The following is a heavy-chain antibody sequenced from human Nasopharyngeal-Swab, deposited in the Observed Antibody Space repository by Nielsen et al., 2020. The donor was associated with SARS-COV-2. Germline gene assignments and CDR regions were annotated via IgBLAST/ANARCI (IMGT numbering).Heavy chain of an antibody. D-gene: IGHD2-15*01. CDR2: IYYRGST. CDR1: GGSISSSSYY. V-gene: IGHV4-39*01. Sequence: SETLSLTCNVSGGSISSSSYYWGWIRQPPGKGLEWIGSIYYRGSTYYSPSLKSRVTFSVDTSKNQFSLKLSSVTAADTAVYYCARQSVRSIVVVVAVKGYYYMDVWGKGTTVTVSS. J-gene: IGHJ6*03. CDR3: ARQSVRSIVVVVAVKGYYYMDV.